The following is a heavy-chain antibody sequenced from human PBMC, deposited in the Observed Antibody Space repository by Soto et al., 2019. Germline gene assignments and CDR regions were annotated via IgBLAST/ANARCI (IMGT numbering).Heavy chain of an antibody. J-gene: IGHJ4*02. CDR2: IIPIFGTA. CDR3: ARYMSDYYDSSGYYFDY. CDR1: GGTFSSYA. Sequence: QVQLVQSGAEVKKPGSSVKVSCKASGGTFSSYAISWVRQAPGQGLEWMGGIIPIFGTANYAQKFQGRVTITADESTSTAYMELSSLRSENTAVYYCARYMSDYYDSSGYYFDYWGQGTLVTVSS. V-gene: IGHV1-69*01. D-gene: IGHD3-22*01.